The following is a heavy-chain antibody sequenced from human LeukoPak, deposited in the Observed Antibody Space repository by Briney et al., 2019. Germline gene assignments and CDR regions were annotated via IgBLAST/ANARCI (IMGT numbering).Heavy chain of an antibody. CDR1: GGSISRYY. D-gene: IGHD6-19*01. CDR3: ARGARWLVDY. V-gene: IGHV4-59*01. J-gene: IGHJ4*02. CDR2: IYYSGST. Sequence: PSETLSLTCTVSGGSISRYYWSWIRQPPGKGLEWIGYIYYSGSTHYNPSLKSRDTISVDTSKNQFSLKLSSVTAADTAVYYCARGARWLVDYWGQGTLVTVSS.